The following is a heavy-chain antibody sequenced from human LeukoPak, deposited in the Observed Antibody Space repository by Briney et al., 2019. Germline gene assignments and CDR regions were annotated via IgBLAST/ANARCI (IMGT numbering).Heavy chain of an antibody. CDR3: AKDQRGYCSGGSCYPSTH. J-gene: IGHJ4*02. V-gene: IGHV3-23*01. CDR1: GFTFSSYA. CDR2: ISGSGGST. D-gene: IGHD2-15*01. Sequence: PGGSLRLSCAASGFTFSSYAMSWVRQAPGKGLEWVSAISGSGGSTYYADSVKGRFTISRDNSKNTLYLQMNSLRVDDTAVYYCAKDQRGYCSGGSCYPSTHWGQGTLVTVSS.